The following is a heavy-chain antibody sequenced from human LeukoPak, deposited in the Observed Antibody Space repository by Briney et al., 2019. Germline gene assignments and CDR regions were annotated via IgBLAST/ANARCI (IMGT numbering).Heavy chain of an antibody. CDR1: GFTFSSYS. V-gene: IGHV3-48*01. CDR3: ARDLLIAAAGTAWFDP. Sequence: PGGSLRLSCAASGFTFSSYSMNWVRQAPGKGLEWVSYISSSSNTIYYADSVKGRFTISRDNAKNSLYLQMNSLRAEDTAVYYCARDLLIAAAGTAWFDPWGQGTLVTVSS. J-gene: IGHJ5*02. D-gene: IGHD6-13*01. CDR2: ISSSSNTI.